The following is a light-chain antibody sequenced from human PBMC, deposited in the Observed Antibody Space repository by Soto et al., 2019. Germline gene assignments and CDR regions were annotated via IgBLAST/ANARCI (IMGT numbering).Light chain of an antibody. Sequence: EIVLTQSPGTLSLSPGERATLSCRASQSVRSSHLAWYQQMPGQAPRLLIYGASNRATGIQDRFSGSGSGTDFTLTISRLEPEDFAVYYCKQYSSSPLTFGGGTKVDIK. CDR2: GAS. CDR1: QSVRSSH. J-gene: IGKJ4*01. CDR3: KQYSSSPLT. V-gene: IGKV3-20*01.